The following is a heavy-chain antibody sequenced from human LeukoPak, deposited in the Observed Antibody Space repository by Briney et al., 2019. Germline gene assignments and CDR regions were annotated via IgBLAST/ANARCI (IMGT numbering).Heavy chain of an antibody. CDR3: TRHSDRYCSGAGCYVNYFYGLDV. V-gene: IGHV3-73*01. CDR2: IRSRANSYVT. CDR1: GFTFSGSA. Sequence: GGSLRLSCAASGFTFSGSAMHWVRQASGKGLEWVGRIRSRANSYVTAYAASVEGRIIISRDDSKNTAYLQINSLKTEDTAVYYCTRHSDRYCSGAGCYVNYFYGLDVWGQGTTVTVSS. D-gene: IGHD2-15*01. J-gene: IGHJ6*02.